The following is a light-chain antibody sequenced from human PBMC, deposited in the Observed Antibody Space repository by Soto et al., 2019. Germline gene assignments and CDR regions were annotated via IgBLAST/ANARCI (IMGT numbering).Light chain of an antibody. CDR1: QSVSSNS. CDR3: RQYGSSPRT. J-gene: IGKJ1*01. CDR2: VAS. Sequence: EIVLTQSPGTLSLSPGDRATLSCRASQSVSSNSLAWYQPKSGQAPRLLIYVASIRATGIPDRFSGSGCGTPYTLTISRLEPEDFAVYYCRQYGSSPRTFGQGTKVEIK. V-gene: IGKV3-20*01.